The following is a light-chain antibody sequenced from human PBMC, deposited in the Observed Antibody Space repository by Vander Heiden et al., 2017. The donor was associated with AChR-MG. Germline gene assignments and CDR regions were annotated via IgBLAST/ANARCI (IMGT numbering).Light chain of an antibody. CDR3: AAWDDSLNGDG. CDR1: SSNYGSNT. Sequence: QSVLTQPPSASGTPGQRLTSSCSGSSSNYGSNTVNWDPQLPGTALKPLIESNNQRPSRVPDRFAGSKSVTSAYLAISGLQSEDEAEYDGAAWDDSLNGDGFGTGTKVTVI. J-gene: IGLJ1*01. V-gene: IGLV1-44*01. CDR2: SNN.